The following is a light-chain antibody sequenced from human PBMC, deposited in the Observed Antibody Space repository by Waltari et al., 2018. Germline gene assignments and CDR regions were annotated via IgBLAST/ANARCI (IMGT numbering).Light chain of an antibody. CDR1: STDVGSYNL. Sequence: QSALTQPASVSGSPGPSIPIPCTGTSTDVGSYNLVSWYQQHPGKAPKLMIYEGSKRPSGVSNRFSGSKSGNTASLTISGLQAEDEADYYCCSYAGSSWVFGGGTKLTVL. J-gene: IGLJ3*02. CDR3: CSYAGSSWV. V-gene: IGLV2-23*01. CDR2: EGS.